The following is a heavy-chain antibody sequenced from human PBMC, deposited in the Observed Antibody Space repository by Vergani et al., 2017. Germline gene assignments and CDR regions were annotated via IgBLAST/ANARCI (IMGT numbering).Heavy chain of an antibody. CDR2: IWPDDSET. V-gene: IGHV5-51*01. Sequence: EVQLVQSGAEVRKPGESLKISCKTSGYYFDTNWIAWVRQTPGKGLEWMGLIWPDDSETRYSPSFQGQVTISAYKSITTAYLQWTSLKASDTATYYCVRHSAVVDNWGQGTRVTVSS. CDR3: VRHSAVVDN. J-gene: IGHJ4*02. D-gene: IGHD3-10*01. CDR1: GYYFDTNW.